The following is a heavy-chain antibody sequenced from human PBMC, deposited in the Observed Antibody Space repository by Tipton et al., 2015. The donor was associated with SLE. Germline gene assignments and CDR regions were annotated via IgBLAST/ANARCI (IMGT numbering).Heavy chain of an antibody. CDR3: ARWSMSRG. D-gene: IGHD2-8*01. CDR1: GFTFTNSW. V-gene: IGHV3-74*01. Sequence: SLRLSCAASGFTFTNSWMHWVRQAPGKGLEWVSVIVGSDSSTHYADSVKGRFTMSRDNAKNSVYLQMTSLKAEDAAVYYCARWSMSRGWGQGTPVTVSS. J-gene: IGHJ4*02. CDR2: IVGSDSST.